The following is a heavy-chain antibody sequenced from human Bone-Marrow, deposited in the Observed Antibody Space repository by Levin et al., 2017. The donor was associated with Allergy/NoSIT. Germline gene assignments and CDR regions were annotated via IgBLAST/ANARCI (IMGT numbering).Heavy chain of an antibody. J-gene: IGHJ6*02. CDR1: GFTFSSYS. D-gene: IGHD3-10*01. CDR2: ISSSSSYI. V-gene: IGHV3-21*01. CDR3: AREGGSDPRPGVGMDV. Sequence: GESLKISCAASGFTFSSYSMNWVRQAPGKGLEWVSSISSSSSYIYYADSVKGRFTISRDNAKNSLYLQMNSLRAEDTAVYYCAREGGSDPRPGVGMDVWGQGTTVTVSS.